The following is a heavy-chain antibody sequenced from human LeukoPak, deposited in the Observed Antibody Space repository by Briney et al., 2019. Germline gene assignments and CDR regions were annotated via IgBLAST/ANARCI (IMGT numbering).Heavy chain of an antibody. CDR3: ARDRGAAGSPGDAFDI. Sequence: PGGSLRLSCAASGFTFSSYAMHWVRQAPGKGLEWVAVISYDGSNKYYADSVKGRFTISRDNSKNTLYLQMNSLRAEDTAVYYCARDRGAAGSPGDAFDIWGQGTMVTVSS. V-gene: IGHV3-30-3*01. D-gene: IGHD6-13*01. CDR1: GFTFSSYA. CDR2: ISYDGSNK. J-gene: IGHJ3*02.